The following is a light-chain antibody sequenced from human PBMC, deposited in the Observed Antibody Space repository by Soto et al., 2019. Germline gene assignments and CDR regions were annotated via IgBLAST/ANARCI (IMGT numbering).Light chain of an antibody. J-gene: IGKJ1*01. CDR2: GTS. V-gene: IGKV3-20*01. Sequence: ENVLTQSPGTLSLSPVERATLSCMASQTLTSSSLAWYQQKPGQAPRLLMYGTSNRATGIPDRFSGGGSGTDFTLTISRLEPEDFAVYYCQQYDSSPRTFGRGTKVDIK. CDR3: QQYDSSPRT. CDR1: QTLTSSS.